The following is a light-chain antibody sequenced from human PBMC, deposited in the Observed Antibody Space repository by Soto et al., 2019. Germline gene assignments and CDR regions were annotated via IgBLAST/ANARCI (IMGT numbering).Light chain of an antibody. Sequence: DIQMTQSPSTLSASVGDRVTITCRASQSVRSWLAWYQQKPGRAPKFLIYDASSLESGVPSRFSGSGSGTGFTLTISNLQPDDFATYYCQQDDNYPLTFGGGTKVEI. CDR1: QSVRSW. CDR2: DAS. CDR3: QQDDNYPLT. J-gene: IGKJ4*01. V-gene: IGKV1-5*01.